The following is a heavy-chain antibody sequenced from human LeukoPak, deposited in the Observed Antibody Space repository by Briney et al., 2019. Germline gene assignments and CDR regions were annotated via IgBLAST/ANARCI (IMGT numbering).Heavy chain of an antibody. CDR2: IRSKANSYAT. CDR3: TRGSGTINWFDP. Sequence: QAGGSLKLSCAASGFTFSGSAMHWVRQASGKGLEWVGRIRSKANSYATAYAASVKGRFTISSDDSKNTAYLQMNSLKTEDTAVYYCTRGSGTINWFDPWGQGTLVTVSS. V-gene: IGHV3-73*01. CDR1: GFTFSGSA. J-gene: IGHJ5*02. D-gene: IGHD2-15*01.